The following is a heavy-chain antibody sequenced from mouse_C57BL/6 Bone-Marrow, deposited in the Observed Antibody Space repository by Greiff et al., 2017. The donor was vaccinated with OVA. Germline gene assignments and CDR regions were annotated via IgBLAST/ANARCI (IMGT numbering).Heavy chain of an antibody. V-gene: IGHV1-15*01. CDR1: GYTFTDYE. Sequence: QVQLKESGAELVRPGASVTLSCKASGYTFTDYEMHWVKQTPVHGLEWIGAIDPETGGTAYNQKFKGKAILTADKSSSTAYMELRSLTSEDSAVYYCTRRGSSYEDYWGQGTTLTVSS. CDR2: IDPETGGT. D-gene: IGHD1-1*01. CDR3: TRRGSSYEDY. J-gene: IGHJ2*01.